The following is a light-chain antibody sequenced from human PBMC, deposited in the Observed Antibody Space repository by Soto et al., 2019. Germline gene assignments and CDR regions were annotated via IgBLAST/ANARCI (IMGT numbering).Light chain of an antibody. V-gene: IGLV2-14*01. CDR2: EVT. J-gene: IGLJ1*01. CDR1: SGDIGSYNR. CDR3: SSYTNINTRAGV. Sequence: QSALTQPASVSGSPGQSITISCTGTSGDIGSYNRVSWYQQHPGKAPKLIIYEVTDRPSGVSNRFSGSKSGNTASLTIYGRQAEDEAEDYCSSYTNINTRAGVFGTGTKLTVL.